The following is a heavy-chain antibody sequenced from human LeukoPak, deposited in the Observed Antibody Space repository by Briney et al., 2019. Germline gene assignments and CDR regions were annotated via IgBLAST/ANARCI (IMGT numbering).Heavy chain of an antibody. V-gene: IGHV1-24*01. Sequence: ASVKVSCKVSGYTLTELSMHWVRQAPGKGLEWMGGFDPEDGETIYAQKFQGRVTMTRDTSTSTVYMELSSLRSEDTAVYYCARLKTTYYYDSSGSDAFDIWGQGTMVTVSS. CDR3: ARLKTTYYYDSSGSDAFDI. CDR1: GYTLTELS. CDR2: FDPEDGET. D-gene: IGHD3-22*01. J-gene: IGHJ3*02.